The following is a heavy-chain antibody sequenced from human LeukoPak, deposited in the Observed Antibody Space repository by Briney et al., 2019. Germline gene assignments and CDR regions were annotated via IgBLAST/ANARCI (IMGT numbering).Heavy chain of an antibody. CDR3: AKGSTMAAYYYDSSDY. Sequence: GGSLRLSCAASGFTFSSYVMSWVRQAPGKGLEWVSAISVRVGSTYYADSVKGRFTISRDNSKNTLYLQMNSLRAEDTAVYYCAKGSTMAAYYYDSSDYWGQGTLVTVSS. V-gene: IGHV3-23*01. J-gene: IGHJ4*02. D-gene: IGHD3-22*01. CDR1: GFTFSSYV. CDR2: ISVRVGST.